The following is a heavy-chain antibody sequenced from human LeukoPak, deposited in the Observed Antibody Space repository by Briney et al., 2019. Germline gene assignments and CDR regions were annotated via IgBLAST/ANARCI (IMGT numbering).Heavy chain of an antibody. J-gene: IGHJ4*02. CDR3: ARGLRDGYNFKLDY. D-gene: IGHD5-24*01. CDR2: IYTSGST. CDR1: GGSISSYY. Sequence: SETLSLTCTVSGGSISSYYWSWIRQPAGKGLEWIGRIYTSGSTNYNPSLKSRVTISVDTSKNQFSLKLSSVTAADTAVYYCARGLRDGYNFKLDYWGQGTLVTVSS. V-gene: IGHV4-4*07.